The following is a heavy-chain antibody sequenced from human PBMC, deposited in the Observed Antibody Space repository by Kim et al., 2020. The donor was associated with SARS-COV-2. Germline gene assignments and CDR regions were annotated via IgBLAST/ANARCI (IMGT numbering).Heavy chain of an antibody. CDR1: GFTFSSYS. Sequence: GGSLRLSCAASGFTFSSYSMNWVRQAPGKGLEWVSYISSSSSTIYYADSVKGRFTISRDNAKNSLYLQMNSLRAEDTAVYYCAREHYTAMVKFWFDPWGQGTLVTVSS. CDR2: ISSSSSTI. CDR3: AREHYTAMVKFWFDP. J-gene: IGHJ5*02. D-gene: IGHD5-18*01. V-gene: IGHV3-48*04.